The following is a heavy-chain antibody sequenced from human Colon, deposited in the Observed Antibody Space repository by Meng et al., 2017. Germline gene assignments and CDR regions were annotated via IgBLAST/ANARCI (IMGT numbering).Heavy chain of an antibody. Sequence: QGQIRQGGAGLLKPSEALSLTCAVSGGSFCGFYWSWIRQPPGKGLEWIGEIDHFGISNYNSSLKGRLTMSVDTSKKQISLTLTSVTAADTAVYYCATGLRHGDWFDPWGPGTLVTVSS. V-gene: IGHV4-34*02. D-gene: IGHD4-17*01. J-gene: IGHJ5*02. CDR2: IDHFGIS. CDR1: GGSFCGFY. CDR3: ATGLRHGDWFDP.